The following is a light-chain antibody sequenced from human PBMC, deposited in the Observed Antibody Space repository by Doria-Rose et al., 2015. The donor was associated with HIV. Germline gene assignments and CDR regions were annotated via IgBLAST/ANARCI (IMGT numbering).Light chain of an antibody. CDR3: HQYGTSWT. V-gene: IGKV3-20*01. CDR2: DGS. CDR1: QSFSSTY. Sequence: LTQSPGTLSLSPGERATLSCRASQSFSSTYLAWYQQNPGQAPSLLIYDGSTRATGIPDMFSASGSGTDFTLTINRLEPEDFALYYCHQYGTSWTFGQGTKVEI. J-gene: IGKJ1*01.